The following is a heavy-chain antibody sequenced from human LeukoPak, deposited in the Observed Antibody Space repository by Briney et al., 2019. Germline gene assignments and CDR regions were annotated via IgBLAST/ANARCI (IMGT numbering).Heavy chain of an antibody. CDR3: ARGPVGGATYYDGDAFDI. CDR1: GGSFSGYY. V-gene: IGHV4-34*01. D-gene: IGHD1-26*01. J-gene: IGHJ3*02. Sequence: ETLSLTCAVYGGSFSGYYWSWIRQPPGKGLEWIGEINHSGSTNYSPSLKSRVTISVDTSKNQFSLKLSSVTAVDTAVYYCARGPVGGATYYDGDAFDIWGQGTMVTASS. CDR2: INHSGST.